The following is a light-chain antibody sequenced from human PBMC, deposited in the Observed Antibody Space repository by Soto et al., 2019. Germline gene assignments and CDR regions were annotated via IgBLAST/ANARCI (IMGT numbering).Light chain of an antibody. CDR3: QQYNSYPWT. CDR1: QSLSSW. J-gene: IGKJ1*01. CDR2: KAS. V-gene: IGKV1-5*03. Sequence: DIQMTQSPSTLSASVGDRVTITCRASQSLSSWLAWYQQKPGKAPKLLIYKASSLESGVPSRFSDSGSGTEFTLTISSLQPDDFATYYCQQYNSYPWTFGQGTKVEIK.